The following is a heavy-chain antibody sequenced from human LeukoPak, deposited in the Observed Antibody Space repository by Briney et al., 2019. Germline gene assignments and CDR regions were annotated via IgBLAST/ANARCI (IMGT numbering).Heavy chain of an antibody. J-gene: IGHJ3*02. D-gene: IGHD5-12*01. CDR3: ARAYDYPGAFDI. CDR1: GGSISSGSYY. Sequence: SETLSLTCTVSGGSISSGSYYWSWIRQPAGKGLEWIGRIYTSGSTSYNPSLKSRVTISVDTSKNQFSLKLSSVTAADTAVYYCARAYDYPGAFDIWGQGTMVTVSS. V-gene: IGHV4-61*02. CDR2: IYTSGST.